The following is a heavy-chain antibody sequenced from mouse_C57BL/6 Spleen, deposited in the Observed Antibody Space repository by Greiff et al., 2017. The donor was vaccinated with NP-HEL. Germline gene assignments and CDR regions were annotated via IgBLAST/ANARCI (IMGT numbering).Heavy chain of an antibody. Sequence: EVQLQQSGPVLVKPGASVKMSCKASGYTFTDYYMNWVKQSHGKSLEWIGVINPYNGGTSYNQKFKGKATLTVDKSSSTAYMELNSLTSEDSAVYYCARGGYYGSNPYFDYWGQGTTLTVSS. V-gene: IGHV1-19*01. CDR2: INPYNGGT. J-gene: IGHJ2*01. CDR1: GYTFTDYY. D-gene: IGHD1-1*01. CDR3: ARGGYYGSNPYFDY.